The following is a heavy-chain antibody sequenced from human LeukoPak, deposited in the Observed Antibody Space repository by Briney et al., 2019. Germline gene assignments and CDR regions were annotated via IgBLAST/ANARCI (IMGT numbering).Heavy chain of an antibody. CDR3: ARLSRGFWSGLHDF. J-gene: IGHJ4*02. D-gene: IGHD3-3*01. CDR1: GYTFTSYD. CDR2: MNPNSGNT. Sequence: ASVKVSCKASGYTFTSYDINWVRQATGQGLEWMGWMNPNSGNTGYAQKFQGRVTMTRNTSISTAYMELSSLRSEDTAVYYCARLSRGFWSGLHDFWGQGTLVTVSS. V-gene: IGHV1-8*01.